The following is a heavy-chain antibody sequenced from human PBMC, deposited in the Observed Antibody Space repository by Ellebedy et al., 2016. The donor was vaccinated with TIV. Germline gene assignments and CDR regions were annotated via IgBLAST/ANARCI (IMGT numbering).Heavy chain of an antibody. D-gene: IGHD5/OR15-5a*01. Sequence: GESLKISXAASGFLVSTNYMSWVRQAPGKGLEWVSVMYSGGTTYYADSVRGRFTISRDNSKNTLYLHMNSLRAEDTAVYFCARDFVSGGMDVWGQGTTVTVSS. V-gene: IGHV3-53*01. J-gene: IGHJ6*02. CDR2: MYSGGTT. CDR1: GFLVSTNY. CDR3: ARDFVSGGMDV.